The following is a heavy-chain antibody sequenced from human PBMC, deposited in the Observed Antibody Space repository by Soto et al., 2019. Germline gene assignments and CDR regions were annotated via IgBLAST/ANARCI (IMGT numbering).Heavy chain of an antibody. J-gene: IGHJ4*02. CDR2: IIPIFGTA. D-gene: IGHD6-13*01. CDR1: GGTFSSYA. Sequence: QVQLVQSGAEVKKPGSSVKVSCKASGGTFSSYAISWVRQAPGQGLEWMGGIIPIFGTANYAQKFQGRVTITEEEPTRPAYMELSSLRSEDTAVYYRARDRSSSWLKTFDYWGQGTLVTVSS. V-gene: IGHV1-69*01. CDR3: ARDRSSSWLKTFDY.